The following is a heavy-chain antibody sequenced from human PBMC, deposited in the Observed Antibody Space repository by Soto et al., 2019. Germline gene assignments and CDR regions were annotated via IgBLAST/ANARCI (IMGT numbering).Heavy chain of an antibody. V-gene: IGHV3-33*01. Sequence: PGWSMGLSCAASGFTFSSYGMHWVRQAPGKGLEWVAVIWYDGSNKYYADSVKGRFTISRDNSKNTLYLQMNSLRAEDTAVYYWARVYRISARVFSITKYCGQGLLLTVSS. D-gene: IGHD6-6*01. CDR3: ARVYRISARVFSITKY. CDR1: GFTFSSYG. CDR2: IWYDGSNK. J-gene: IGHJ4*02.